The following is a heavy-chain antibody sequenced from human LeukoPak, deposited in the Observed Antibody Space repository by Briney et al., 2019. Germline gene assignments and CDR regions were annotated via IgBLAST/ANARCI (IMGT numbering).Heavy chain of an antibody. CDR3: AKDLDRGSGWPDHYYYMDV. Sequence: GGSLRLSCAASGFSFSNYNINWVRQAPGKGLEWVSSISTSSTYIFYADSVKGRFTISRDNAKNSLYLQMNSLRADDTAVYYCAKDLDRGSGWPDHYYYMDVWGKGTTVTIAS. V-gene: IGHV3-21*01. CDR2: ISTSSTYI. D-gene: IGHD6-19*01. J-gene: IGHJ6*03. CDR1: GFSFSNYN.